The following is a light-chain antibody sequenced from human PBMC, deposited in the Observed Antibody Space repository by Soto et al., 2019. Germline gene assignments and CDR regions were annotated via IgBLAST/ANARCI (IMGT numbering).Light chain of an antibody. Sequence: QSALTQPASVSGSPGQSITISCTGTSSDVGSYKFVSWYQQHPGKAPKLILYEVNKRPSGVSHRFSGSKSGNTASLTISGLQAEDEADFYCCSYTGTTTVVLFGGGTKLTVL. CDR3: CSYTGTTTVVL. J-gene: IGLJ3*02. CDR1: SSDVGSYKF. CDR2: EVN. V-gene: IGLV2-23*02.